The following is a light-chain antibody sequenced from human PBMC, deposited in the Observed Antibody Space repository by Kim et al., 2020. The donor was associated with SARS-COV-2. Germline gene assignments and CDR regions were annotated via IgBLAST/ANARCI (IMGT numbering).Light chain of an antibody. J-gene: IGKJ4*01. CDR2: DAS. Sequence: LSLSPGESATLSCRASQSVSKYLAWYQQKPGQAPRLLIFDASNRAAGIPARFSGSGSGTDFSLTISSLEPEDFAVYYCQQRSNWPTFGGGTKLEIK. CDR3: QQRSNWPT. CDR1: QSVSKY. V-gene: IGKV3-11*01.